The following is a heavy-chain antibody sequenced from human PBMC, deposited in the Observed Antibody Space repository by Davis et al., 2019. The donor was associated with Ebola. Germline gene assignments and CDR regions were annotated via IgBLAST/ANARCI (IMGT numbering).Heavy chain of an antibody. Sequence: PGGSLRLSCATSGFTFSVFWMHWVRPAPGKGLEWVANIKRDGSEEYYVDSVRGRFTISRDNAKNSLYLQMKSLRAEDTAVYYCAGFPYYDVSGLYRNLGFDFWGQGTLVTVSS. V-gene: IGHV3-7*01. CDR3: AGFPYYDVSGLYRNLGFDF. J-gene: IGHJ4*02. D-gene: IGHD3-22*01. CDR2: IKRDGSEE. CDR1: GFTFSVFW.